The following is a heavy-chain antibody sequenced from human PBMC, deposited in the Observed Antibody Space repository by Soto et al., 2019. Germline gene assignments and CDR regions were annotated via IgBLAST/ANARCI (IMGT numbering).Heavy chain of an antibody. CDR3: ARDYYASSGYRTENWLDP. Sequence: SETLSLTCAVSGGSISSGGYSWSWILHPPGKGLEWIGYIYHSGSTYYNPSLKSRVTISVDRSKNQFSLKLSSVTAADTAVYYCARDYYASSGYRTENWLDPWGQGTLVTVSS. CDR1: GGSISSGGYS. J-gene: IGHJ5*02. CDR2: IYHSGST. D-gene: IGHD3-22*01. V-gene: IGHV4-30-2*01.